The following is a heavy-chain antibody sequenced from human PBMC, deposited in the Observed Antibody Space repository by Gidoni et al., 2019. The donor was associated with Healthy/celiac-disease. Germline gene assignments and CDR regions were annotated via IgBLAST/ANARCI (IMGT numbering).Heavy chain of an antibody. V-gene: IGHV3-23*01. CDR3: AKARFYDWGSRNDY. Sequence: EVQLLESGGGLVQTGGSLRLSCAASGFTFSSYAMRWVRQAPGKGLEWVSAISGSGGGTYYADSVKGRFTISRDNSKNMLYLQMNSLTAEDTAVYYCAKARFYDWGSRNDYWGQGTLVTVSS. CDR1: GFTFSSYA. CDR2: ISGSGGGT. J-gene: IGHJ4*02. D-gene: IGHD3-16*01.